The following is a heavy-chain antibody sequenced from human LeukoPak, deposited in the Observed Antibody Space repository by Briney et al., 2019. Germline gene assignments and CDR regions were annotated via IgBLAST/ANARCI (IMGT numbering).Heavy chain of an antibody. CDR3: AKEPFTSGSNWFDP. Sequence: PGGSLRLFCAASGFTFSNYAMSWIRQAPGKGLQWFSCISSSGDTTYYADSVKGRFTISGDTSKSTVYLQMNSLRADDTAVYYCAKEPFTSGSNWFDPWGQGTLVTVSS. D-gene: IGHD3-10*01. CDR2: ISSSGDTT. CDR1: GFTFSNYA. V-gene: IGHV3-23*01. J-gene: IGHJ5*02.